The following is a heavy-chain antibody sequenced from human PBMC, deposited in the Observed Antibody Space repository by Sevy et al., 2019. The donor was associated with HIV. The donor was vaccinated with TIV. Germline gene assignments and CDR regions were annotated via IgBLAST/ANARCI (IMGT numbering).Heavy chain of an antibody. J-gene: IGHJ4*02. Sequence: SETLSLTCTVSGGSIRGYHWSWIRQPAGKGLEWIGRIYSSGRHGYTSGSTNYNPSLKGRFTMPLDTSKNQFSLKLTSVTAADTAFYYCARERSEAAVPYYFDYWGQGTLVTVSS. D-gene: IGHD6-13*01. V-gene: IGHV4-4*07. CDR2: IYSSGRHGYTSGST. CDR3: ARERSEAAVPYYFDY. CDR1: GGSIRGYH.